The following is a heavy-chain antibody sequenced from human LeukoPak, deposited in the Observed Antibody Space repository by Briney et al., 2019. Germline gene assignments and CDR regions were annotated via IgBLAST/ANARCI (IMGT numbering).Heavy chain of an antibody. Sequence: PGGSLRLSCPASGFTFSSYSMNWVRQAPGKGLEWVSSISSSSSYIYYADSVKGRFTISRDNAKNSLYLQMNSLRAEDTAVYYCARALRYFDWLSYWGQGTLVTVSS. CDR2: ISSSSSYI. CDR1: GFTFSSYS. J-gene: IGHJ4*02. V-gene: IGHV3-21*01. CDR3: ARALRYFDWLSY. D-gene: IGHD3-9*01.